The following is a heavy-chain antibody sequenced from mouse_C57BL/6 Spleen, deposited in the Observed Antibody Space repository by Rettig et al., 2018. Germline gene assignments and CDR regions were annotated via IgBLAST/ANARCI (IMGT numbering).Heavy chain of an antibody. CDR2: IDPEDGET. D-gene: IGHD1-1*01. CDR3: ASHTVVATEAY. J-gene: IGHJ3*01. Sequence: IGRIDPEDGETKYAPKFQGKATITADTSSNTAYLQLSSLTSEDTAVYYCASHTVVATEAYWGQGTLVTVSA. V-gene: IGHV14-2*01.